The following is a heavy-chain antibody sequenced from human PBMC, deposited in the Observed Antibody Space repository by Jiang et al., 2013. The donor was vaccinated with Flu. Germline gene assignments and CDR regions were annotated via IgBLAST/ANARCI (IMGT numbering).Heavy chain of an antibody. Sequence: SGAEVKKPGSSVKVSCKASGGTFSSYAINWVRQAPGQGLEWMGRIIPILGIANYAQKFQGRVTITADKSTSTAYMELSSPRSEDTAVYYCARAQPDYYDSSGYYMGRWGQGTLVTVSS. J-gene: IGHJ4*02. CDR3: ARAQPDYYDSSGYYMGR. CDR1: GGTFSSYA. CDR2: IIPILGIA. V-gene: IGHV1-69*04. D-gene: IGHD3-22*01.